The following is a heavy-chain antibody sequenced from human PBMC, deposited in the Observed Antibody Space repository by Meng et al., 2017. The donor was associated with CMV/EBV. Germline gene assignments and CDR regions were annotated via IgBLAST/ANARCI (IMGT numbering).Heavy chain of an antibody. CDR1: GYTFTSYG. CDR3: ARGVGAELDAEYFQH. Sequence: QVQPEQSGAQVKKPGATGKVPWKASGYTFTSYGTSWVRQAPGQGLEWMGWISAYNGTTNYAQKLQGRVTMTTDTSTSTAYMELRSLRSDDTAVYYCARGVGAELDAEYFQHWGQGTLVTVSS. CDR2: ISAYNGTT. V-gene: IGHV1-18*01. D-gene: IGHD1-26*01. J-gene: IGHJ1*01.